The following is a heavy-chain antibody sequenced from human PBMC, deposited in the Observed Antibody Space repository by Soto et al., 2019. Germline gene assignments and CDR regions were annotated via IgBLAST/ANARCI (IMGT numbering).Heavy chain of an antibody. Sequence: QVQLVQSGAEVRKSGASVKVSCKPSGYTFNTYYLHWLRQAPGQALEWMGVIHPSGGGTTYAQKFLGRVTVTRDTSTTTVFMALSSLRSDDTAVYYCARGGHIAVVTASFDYWGQGTLVTVSS. CDR2: IHPSGGGT. CDR3: ARGGHIAVVTASFDY. D-gene: IGHD2-21*02. J-gene: IGHJ4*02. CDR1: GYTFNTYY. V-gene: IGHV1-46*02.